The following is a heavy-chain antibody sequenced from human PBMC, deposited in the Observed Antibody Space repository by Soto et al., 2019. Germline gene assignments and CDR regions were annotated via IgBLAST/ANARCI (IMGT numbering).Heavy chain of an antibody. Sequence: EVQLLESGGGLVQPGGSLRLSCAASGFTFSSYAMSWVRQAPGKGLEWVSVISGGGGATYYADSVKGQFTISRDNSKNTLYLQMNSLRAEDTAVYYCAKNGQYTAMAWDDYWGQGTLVTVSS. V-gene: IGHV3-23*01. CDR1: GFTFSSYA. J-gene: IGHJ4*02. CDR2: ISGGGGAT. CDR3: AKNGQYTAMAWDDY. D-gene: IGHD5-18*01.